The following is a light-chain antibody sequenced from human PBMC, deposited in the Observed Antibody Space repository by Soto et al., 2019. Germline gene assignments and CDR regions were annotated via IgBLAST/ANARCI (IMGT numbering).Light chain of an antibody. Sequence: QPVLTQPPSVSGAPGQRVTISCTGSSSNIGAGYDVHWYQQLPGTAPKLLIYGNSNRPSEVPDRFSGSKSGTSASLAITGLQAEDEADYYCQSYDSSLSVYVFGTGTKLTVL. CDR3: QSYDSSLSVYV. V-gene: IGLV1-40*01. CDR1: SSNIGAGYD. CDR2: GNS. J-gene: IGLJ1*01.